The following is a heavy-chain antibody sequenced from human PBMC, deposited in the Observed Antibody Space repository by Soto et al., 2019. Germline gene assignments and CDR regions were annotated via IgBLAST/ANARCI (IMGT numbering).Heavy chain of an antibody. V-gene: IGHV3-64D*08. D-gene: IGHD6-19*01. CDR1: GFTFSRNA. CDR3: VKDMGIAVPKGYFDL. J-gene: IGHJ2*01. CDR2: ISSNGGST. Sequence: LRLSYADSGFTFSRNAMSWVRQAPGKGMECVSAISSNGGSTYYADSVKGRFTISRDNSKNTLYLQMSSLRAEDTAVYYCVKDMGIAVPKGYFDLWGRGTLVTVSS.